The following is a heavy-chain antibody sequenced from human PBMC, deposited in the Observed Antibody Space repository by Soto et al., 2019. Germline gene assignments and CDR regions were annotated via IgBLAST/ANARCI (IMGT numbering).Heavy chain of an antibody. V-gene: IGHV1-18*01. J-gene: IGHJ4*02. CDR1: GYTFINYG. CDR2: INGYNGNT. CDR3: ARGDSPVQFDY. D-gene: IGHD4-4*01. Sequence: QVQLVQSGAEMRKPGASVKVSCKTSGYTFINYGISWVRQAPGQGLAWMGWINGYNGNTNYAQNFQGRVAMTTDTSTSTVNMELRNLRSDDTAVYYCARGDSPVQFDYWSQGTLVTVSS.